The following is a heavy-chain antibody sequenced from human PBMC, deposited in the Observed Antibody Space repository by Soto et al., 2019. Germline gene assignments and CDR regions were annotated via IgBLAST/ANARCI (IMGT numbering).Heavy chain of an antibody. Sequence: SETLSLTCTVSGGSIRSYYWTWIRQPPGKGPEWIGYIYNSGSPNYNPSLRSRVTMSLDTSKNQFSLKLTSVTTADTAVYYCARDIRAAAYNWFDPWGQGILVTVSS. J-gene: IGHJ5*02. CDR2: IYNSGSP. D-gene: IGHD6-13*01. CDR1: GGSIRSYY. CDR3: ARDIRAAAYNWFDP. V-gene: IGHV4-59*01.